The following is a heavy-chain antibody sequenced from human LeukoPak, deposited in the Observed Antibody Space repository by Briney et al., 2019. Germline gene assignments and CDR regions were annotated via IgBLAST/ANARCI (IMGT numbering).Heavy chain of an antibody. CDR1: GGSISSYY. D-gene: IGHD1-26*01. Sequence: PSETLSLTXTVSGGSISSYYWSWIGQPPGKGLEWIGYIYYSGSTNYNPSLKSRVTISVDTSKNQFSLKLSSVTAADTAVYYCARVLLETIWDSGAVSYYYYMDVWGKGTTVTVSS. CDR3: ARVLLETIWDSGAVSYYYYMDV. CDR2: IYYSGST. V-gene: IGHV4-59*01. J-gene: IGHJ6*03.